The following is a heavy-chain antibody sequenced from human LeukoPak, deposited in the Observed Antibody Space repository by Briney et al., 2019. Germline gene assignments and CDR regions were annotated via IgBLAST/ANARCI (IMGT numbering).Heavy chain of an antibody. CDR2: IYPGVSDT. CDR1: GYNFTNYW. Sequence: GESLKISCKGSGYNFTNYWIGWVRQMPGKGLEWMGIIYPGVSDTRYSPSFQGQVTISADKSISTAYLQWSSLKASDTAMYYCARLDSSGWYYYYYGMDVWGQGTTVTVSS. J-gene: IGHJ6*02. V-gene: IGHV5-51*01. D-gene: IGHD6-19*01. CDR3: ARLDSSGWYYYYYGMDV.